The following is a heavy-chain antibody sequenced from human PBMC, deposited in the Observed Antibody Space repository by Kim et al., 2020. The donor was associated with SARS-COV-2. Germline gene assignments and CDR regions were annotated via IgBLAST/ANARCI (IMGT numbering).Heavy chain of an antibody. D-gene: IGHD3-3*01. CDR3: ARVKWSGYTPFDS. V-gene: IGHV3-48*02. J-gene: IGHJ4*02. Sequence: YADSVKGRFTISRDNAKNSLYLQRNSLRDEDTAVYYCARVKWSGYTPFDSWGQGTLVTVSS.